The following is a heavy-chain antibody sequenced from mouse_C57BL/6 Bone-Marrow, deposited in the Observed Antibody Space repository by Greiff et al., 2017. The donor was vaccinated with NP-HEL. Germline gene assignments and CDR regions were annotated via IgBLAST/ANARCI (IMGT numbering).Heavy chain of an antibody. CDR3: ARRGTWFAY. Sequence: EVQLQQSGPELVKPGASVKISCKASGYSFTGYYMNWVKQSPEKSLEWIGEINPSTGGTTYNQKFKAKATLTVDKSSSTAYMQLKRLTSEDSAVYYCARRGTWFAYWGQGTLVTVSA. CDR2: INPSTGGT. V-gene: IGHV1-42*01. J-gene: IGHJ3*01. CDR1: GYSFTGYY.